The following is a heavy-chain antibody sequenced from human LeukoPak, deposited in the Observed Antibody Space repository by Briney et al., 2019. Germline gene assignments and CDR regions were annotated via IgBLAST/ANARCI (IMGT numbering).Heavy chain of an antibody. CDR2: IQQDGSEK. J-gene: IGHJ3*02. Sequence: GGSLRLSCAASGFIFRSYWMSWVRQAPGKGLEWVANIQQDGSEKSYVDSVKGRFTISRDNARSSLYLQMDSLRAEDTALYYCAGSWGYRALDIWGQGTMVTVSS. V-gene: IGHV3-7*01. CDR1: GFIFRSYW. D-gene: IGHD3-16*01. CDR3: AGSWGYRALDI.